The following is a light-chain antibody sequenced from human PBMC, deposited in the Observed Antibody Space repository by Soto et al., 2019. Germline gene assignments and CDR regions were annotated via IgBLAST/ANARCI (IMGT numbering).Light chain of an antibody. CDR3: QQSYGTPIT. V-gene: IGKV1-9*01. CDR1: PAIASF. J-gene: IGKJ5*01. CDR2: GAS. Sequence: IRLTQSPSSLSASVGDRVTITCRASPAIASFLAWYQQKPGTAPKLLIYGASTLQSGVPSRFSGSRSGTDYTLTIASLQPEDFATYYCQQSYGTPITFGQGTRLEIK.